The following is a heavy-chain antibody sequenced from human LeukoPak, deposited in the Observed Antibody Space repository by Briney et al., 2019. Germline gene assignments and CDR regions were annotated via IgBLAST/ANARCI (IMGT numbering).Heavy chain of an antibody. V-gene: IGHV5-51*01. J-gene: IGHJ4*02. CDR2: IYPGDSDT. D-gene: IGHD1-1*01. CDR3: ARWVERDNLAFDY. CDR1: GYSFTSYW. Sequence: GESLKISCKSSGYSFTSYWIGWVRQMPGKGLEWMGIIYPGDSDTRYSPSFQGQVTISADKSISTAYLQWSSLKASDTAMYYCARWVERDNLAFDYWGQGTLVTVSS.